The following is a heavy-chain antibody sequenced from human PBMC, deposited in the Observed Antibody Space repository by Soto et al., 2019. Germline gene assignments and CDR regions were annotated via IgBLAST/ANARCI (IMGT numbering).Heavy chain of an antibody. J-gene: IGHJ4*02. Sequence: EVQLVESGGGLVQPGGSLRLSCEASGFMFSAYWMSWVRQDPRKGLEWVATISEGASDKFYVDSVKGRFSISRDYPKNSLYLQMNSLRDEDTAVYYCVREDAHRFDHWGQGTLVTVSS. V-gene: IGHV3-7*01. CDR1: GFMFSAYW. CDR2: ISEGASDK. CDR3: VREDAHRFDH.